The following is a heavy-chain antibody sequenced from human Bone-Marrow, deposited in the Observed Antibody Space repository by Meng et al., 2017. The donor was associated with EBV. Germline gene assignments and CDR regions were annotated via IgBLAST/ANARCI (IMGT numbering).Heavy chain of an antibody. CDR3: ASESGRGFTPDY. Sequence: QVQGVQSWAEWKKPGSSGKVPCRTSGGTFRSDAVSWVRQAPGQGLEWMGGLIPMSDAPHYAQKFQGRVTITADESTSTHYMDLSGLRSDDTALYYCASESGRGFTPDYWGQGTLVTVSS. CDR1: GGTFRSDA. V-gene: IGHV1-69*01. CDR2: LIPMSDAP. D-gene: IGHD3-10*01. J-gene: IGHJ4*02.